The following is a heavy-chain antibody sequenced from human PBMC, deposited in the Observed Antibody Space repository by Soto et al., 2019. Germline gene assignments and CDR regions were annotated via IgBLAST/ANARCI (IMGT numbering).Heavy chain of an antibody. J-gene: IGHJ4*02. CDR3: ATGRNVDFWSGYLN. V-gene: IGHV1-24*01. Sequence: AAVKVSFKVSGYTLTELSMHWVRQAPGKGLEWMGGFDPEDGETIYAQKFQGRVTMTEDTSTDTAYMELSSLRSEDTAVYYCATGRNVDFWSGYLNWGQGTLVTVSS. D-gene: IGHD3-3*01. CDR1: GYTLTELS. CDR2: FDPEDGET.